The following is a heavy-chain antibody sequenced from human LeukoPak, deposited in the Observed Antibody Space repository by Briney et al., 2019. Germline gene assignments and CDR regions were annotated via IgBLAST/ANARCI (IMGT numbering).Heavy chain of an antibody. V-gene: IGHV4-30-2*01. CDR1: GGSISSGGYY. D-gene: IGHD1-14*01. J-gene: IGHJ4*02. CDR3: ARGSTGPFDY. Sequence: PSQTLSLTCTVSGGSISSGGYYWSWNRQPPGKGLEWIGYIYHSGSTYYNPSLKSRVTISVDRSKNQFSLKLSSVTAADTAVYYCARGSTGPFDYWGQGTLVTVSS. CDR2: IYHSGST.